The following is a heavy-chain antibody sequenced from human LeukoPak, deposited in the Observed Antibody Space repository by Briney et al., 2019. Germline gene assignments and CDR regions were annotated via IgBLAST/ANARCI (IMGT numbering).Heavy chain of an antibody. V-gene: IGHV1-46*01. Sequence: ASVKVSCKASGYTFTNYGINWARLAPGQGLEWMGMIYPRDGSTSYAQKFQGRVTVTRDTSTSTVHMELSGLRSEDTAVYYCARDQEAFDYWGQGTLVTVSS. CDR2: IYPRDGST. CDR3: ARDQEAFDY. CDR1: GYTFTNYG. J-gene: IGHJ4*02.